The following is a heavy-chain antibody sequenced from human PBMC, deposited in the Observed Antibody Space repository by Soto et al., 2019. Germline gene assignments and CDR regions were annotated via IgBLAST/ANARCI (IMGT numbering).Heavy chain of an antibody. CDR3: ASTTTVTPYYFEY. V-gene: IGHV3-48*03. D-gene: IGHD4-17*01. CDR2: ISSSGITI. CDR1: GFTFSSYE. Sequence: LRLSCAASGFTFSSYEMNWVRQAPGKGLEWVSYISSSGITIHYADSVKGRFTISRDNAKNSLYLQMNSLRAEDTAVYYCASTTTVTPYYFEYWGQGTLVTVSS. J-gene: IGHJ4*02.